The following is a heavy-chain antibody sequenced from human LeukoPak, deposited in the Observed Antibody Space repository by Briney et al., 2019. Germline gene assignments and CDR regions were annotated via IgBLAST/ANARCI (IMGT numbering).Heavy chain of an antibody. J-gene: IGHJ5*02. CDR1: GFTVSFNY. Sequence: GSLRLSCAASGFTVSFNYMSWVRQAPGKGLEWIGEINHSGSTNYNPSLKSRVTISVDTSKNQFSLKLSSVTAADTAVYYCARGKVQLWLRNWFDPWGQGTLVTVSS. CDR2: INHSGST. D-gene: IGHD5-18*01. CDR3: ARGKVQLWLRNWFDP. V-gene: IGHV4-34*01.